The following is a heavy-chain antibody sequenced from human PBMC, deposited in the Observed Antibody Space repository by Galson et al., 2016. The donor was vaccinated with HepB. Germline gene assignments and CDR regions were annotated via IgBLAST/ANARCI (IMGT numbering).Heavy chain of an antibody. Sequence: LSLTCAVSGASISDSNWWTWVRQVPEKGLDWIGEIYHTGTSNNNPFLSSRFTLSVDKSRNEFSLNVTSVTAADTAVYYCARASIIPGARMIFDPWGQGTLVTVSS. CDR2: IYHTGTS. CDR3: ARASIIPGARMIFDP. CDR1: GASISDSNW. V-gene: IGHV4-4*02. D-gene: IGHD2-2*01. J-gene: IGHJ5*02.